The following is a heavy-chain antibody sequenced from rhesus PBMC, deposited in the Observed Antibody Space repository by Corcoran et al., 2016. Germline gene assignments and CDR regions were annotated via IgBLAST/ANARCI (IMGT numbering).Heavy chain of an antibody. J-gene: IGHJ4*01. CDR1: GGSFSSYW. CDR3: ARPMAYYSSGFDY. D-gene: IGHD6-31*01. CDR2: INGNSGST. V-gene: IGHV4-80*01. Sequence: QVQLQESGPGLVKPSETLSLTCAVSGGSFSSYWWSWIRQPPGQGLEWIGEINGNSGSTNYNPSLKSRVTISKDASKNQFSLKLSSVTAADTAVYYCARPMAYYSSGFDYWGQGVLVTVSS.